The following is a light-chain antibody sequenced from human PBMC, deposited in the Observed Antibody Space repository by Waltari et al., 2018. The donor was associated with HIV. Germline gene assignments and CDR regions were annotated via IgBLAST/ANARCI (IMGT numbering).Light chain of an antibody. CDR1: QSIGSW. Sequence: IRMTQSPSTVTASVSDRVTVACRASQSIGSWLAWYQQKPGEAPKLLIYETSTLEFGVPSIFSGSGSGTEFTLTVSRLQPEDFATYYCQQYNGHSRTFGQGTKVEIK. J-gene: IGKJ1*01. V-gene: IGKV1-5*03. CDR3: QQYNGHSRT. CDR2: ETS.